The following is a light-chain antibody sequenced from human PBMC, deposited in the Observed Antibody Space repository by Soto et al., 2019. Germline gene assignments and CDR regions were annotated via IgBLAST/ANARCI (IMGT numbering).Light chain of an antibody. CDR2: AAS. Sequence: DIQMTQSPSSLSASVVDSVTITCRASQSLSSYLNWYQQKPGKAPKLLIYAASSLQSGVPSRFSGSGSGTDFTLTISSLQPEDFATYYCQQSYSTPWTFGQGTKVEIK. CDR3: QQSYSTPWT. V-gene: IGKV1-39*01. CDR1: QSLSSY. J-gene: IGKJ1*01.